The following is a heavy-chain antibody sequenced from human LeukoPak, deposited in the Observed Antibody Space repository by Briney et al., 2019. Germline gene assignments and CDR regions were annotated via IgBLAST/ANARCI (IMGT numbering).Heavy chain of an antibody. CDR2: IKHDGSEK. CDR1: GFTFSNYW. CDR3: ARDSVAGSDY. D-gene: IGHD6-19*01. V-gene: IGHV3-7*01. Sequence: TGGSLRLSCAASGFTFSNYWMTWVRQAPGKGPERVAQIKHDGSEKYYVDSVKGRFTISRDNAKNSLYLQMNSLRADDTAVYFCARDSVAGSDYWGQGTLVTVSS. J-gene: IGHJ4*02.